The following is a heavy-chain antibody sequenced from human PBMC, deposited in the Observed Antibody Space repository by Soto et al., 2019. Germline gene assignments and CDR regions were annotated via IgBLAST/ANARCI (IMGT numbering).Heavy chain of an antibody. D-gene: IGHD3-3*01. J-gene: IGHJ5*02. Sequence: SETLSLTCTVSGGSISSSSYYWGWIRQPPGKGLEWIGSIYYSGSTYYNPSLKSRVTISVDTSKNQFSLKLSSVTAADTAVYYCARTIKLKTRSITIFGVALDWFDHCGQGTLVTVYS. CDR3: ARTIKLKTRSITIFGVALDWFDH. CDR2: IYYSGST. CDR1: GGSISSSSYY. V-gene: IGHV4-39*01.